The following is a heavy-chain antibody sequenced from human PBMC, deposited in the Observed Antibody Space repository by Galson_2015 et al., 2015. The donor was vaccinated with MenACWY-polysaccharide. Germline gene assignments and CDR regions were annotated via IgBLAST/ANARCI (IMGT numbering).Heavy chain of an antibody. J-gene: IGHJ5*02. V-gene: IGHV1-2*06. CDR3: ARAKRVVTMTRDMWFDP. Sequence: SVKVSCKASGYTFTGYYMHWVRQAPGQRLEWMGRINPNSGGTNYAQKFQGRVTMTRDTSISTAYMELSRLRSDDTAVYYCARAKRVVTMTRDMWFDPWGQGTLVTVSS. D-gene: IGHD3-10*01. CDR1: GYTFTGYY. CDR2: INPNSGGT.